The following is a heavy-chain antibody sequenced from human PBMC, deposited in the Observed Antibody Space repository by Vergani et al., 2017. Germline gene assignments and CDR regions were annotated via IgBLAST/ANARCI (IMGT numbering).Heavy chain of an antibody. J-gene: IGHJ4*02. Sequence: EVEVVESGGGLVQPGGSLRLSCAASGFRFSNYWMHWLRQAPGKGLEWVSSISGNNDDVYYADSVKGRFTISRDNANNSLYLQLNSLRAGDTARYYCATESGDYWGQGTLVTVSS. CDR1: GFRFSNYW. V-gene: IGHV3-21*04. CDR2: ISGNNDDV. CDR3: ATESGDY. D-gene: IGHD1-26*01.